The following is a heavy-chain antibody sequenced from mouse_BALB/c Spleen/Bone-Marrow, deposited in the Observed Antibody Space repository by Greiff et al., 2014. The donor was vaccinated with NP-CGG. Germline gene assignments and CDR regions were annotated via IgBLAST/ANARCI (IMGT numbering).Heavy chain of an antibody. Sequence: VQLQQSGGGLVQPGGSLKLSCAASGFTFSNYGMSWVRQTPDKRLELVATINSNGGSTYYPDRVKGRFTISRDTAKNTLYLQMSSLKSEETAMYYCVRGNYGNYVDYFDFWGQGTTLTVSS. D-gene: IGHD2-1*01. CDR3: VRGNYGNYVDYFDF. V-gene: IGHV5-6-3*01. J-gene: IGHJ2*01. CDR2: INSNGGST. CDR1: GFTFSNYG.